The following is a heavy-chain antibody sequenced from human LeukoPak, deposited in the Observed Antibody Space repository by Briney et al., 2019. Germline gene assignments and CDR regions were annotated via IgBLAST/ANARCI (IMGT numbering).Heavy chain of an antibody. CDR3: ARGGRITIFGVPPRPNWFDP. CDR2: ISYDGSNK. V-gene: IGHV3-30*03. J-gene: IGHJ5*02. Sequence: QSGGSLRLSCAASGFTFSSYGMHWVRQAPGKGLEWVAVISYDGSNKYYADSVKGRFTISRDNSKNTLYLQMNSLRAEDTAVYYCARGGRITIFGVPPRPNWFDPWGQGTLVTVSS. D-gene: IGHD3-3*01. CDR1: GFTFSSYG.